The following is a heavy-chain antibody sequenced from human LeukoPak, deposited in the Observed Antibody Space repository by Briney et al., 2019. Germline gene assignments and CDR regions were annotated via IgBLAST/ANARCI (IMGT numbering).Heavy chain of an antibody. J-gene: IGHJ4*02. V-gene: IGHV4-59*08. D-gene: IGHD3-16*01. CDR1: GDSISTYY. CDR3: ARRAINSVMFDY. Sequence: PSETLSLTRTVSGDSISTYYWSWIRQPPGKGLEWTGYIHYSGSTNYNPSLRSRVTISVDTSKNQFSLKLSSATAADTAVYFCARRAINSVMFDYWGQGTLVTVSS. CDR2: IHYSGST.